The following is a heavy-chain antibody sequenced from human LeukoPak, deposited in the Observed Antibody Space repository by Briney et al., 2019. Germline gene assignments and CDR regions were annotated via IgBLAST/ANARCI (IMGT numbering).Heavy chain of an antibody. J-gene: IGHJ4*02. Sequence: GGSLRLSCAASGFTFSSYSMNWVRQAPGKGLEWVSSITSSNNYIYYGDSVKGRFTLSRDNSKNTLYLQMNSLRPEDTAVYYCARNPVTIFGVVIKRALNYFDYWGQGTLVTVSS. V-gene: IGHV3-21*01. CDR1: GFTFSSYS. CDR3: ARNPVTIFGVVIKRALNYFDY. CDR2: ITSSNNYI. D-gene: IGHD3-3*01.